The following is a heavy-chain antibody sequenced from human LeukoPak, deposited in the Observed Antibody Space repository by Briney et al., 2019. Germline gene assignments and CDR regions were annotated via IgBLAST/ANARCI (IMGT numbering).Heavy chain of an antibody. J-gene: IGHJ6*03. D-gene: IGHD1-14*01. Sequence: AGSLRLSCAGAGFSITDHHMDWVRQAPGKGLEWVVVIWYDGSNKYYADSVKGRFTISRDNSKNTLYLQMNSLRAEDTAVYYCARDQVTAYYYYYMDVWGKGTTVTVSS. CDR3: ARDQVTAYYYYYMDV. V-gene: IGHV3-33*08. CDR1: GFSITDHH. CDR2: IWYDGSNK.